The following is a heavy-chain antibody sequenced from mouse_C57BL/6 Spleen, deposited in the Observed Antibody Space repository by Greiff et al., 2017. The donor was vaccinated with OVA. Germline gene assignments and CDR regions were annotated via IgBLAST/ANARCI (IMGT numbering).Heavy chain of an antibody. J-gene: IGHJ2*01. CDR2: IHPNSGST. CDR1: GYTFTSYW. V-gene: IGHV1-64*01. D-gene: IGHD1-1*01. Sequence: QVQLQQSGAELVKPGASVKLSCKASGYTFTSYWMHWVKQRPGQGLEWIGMIHPNSGSTNYNEKFKSKATLTVDKSSSTAYMQLSSLTSEDSAVDYGARRDYGSSCDYFDYWGQGTTLTVSS. CDR3: ARRDYGSSCDYFDY.